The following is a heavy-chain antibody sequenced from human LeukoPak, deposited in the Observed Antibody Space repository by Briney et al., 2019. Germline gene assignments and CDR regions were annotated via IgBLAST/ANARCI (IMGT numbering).Heavy chain of an antibody. CDR2: INQSGST. Sequence: SQTLSLTCAAYGGSFSGYYWTWIRQPPGKGLEWIGEINQSGSTNYNPSLKSRVTISVDTSKNQFSLKLSSVTAADTAVYYCARHVAYDFWSDSKYYFDYWGQGTLVTVSS. CDR3: ARHVAYDFWSDSKYYFDY. V-gene: IGHV4-34*01. J-gene: IGHJ4*02. D-gene: IGHD3-3*01. CDR1: GGSFSGYY.